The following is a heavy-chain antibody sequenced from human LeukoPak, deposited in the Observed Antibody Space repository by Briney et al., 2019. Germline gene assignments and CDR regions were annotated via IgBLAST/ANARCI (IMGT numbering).Heavy chain of an antibody. D-gene: IGHD6-6*01. CDR1: GFTFSSYD. J-gene: IGHJ2*01. V-gene: IGHV3-33*06. CDR2: IWYDGSNK. Sequence: PGGSLRLSCAASGFTFSSYDMHWVRQAPGKGLEWVAVIWYDGSNKYYADSVKGRFTTSRDNSKNTLYLQMNSLRAEDTAVYYCVKVGEEAARPGGFWYFDLWGRGTLVTVSS. CDR3: VKVGEEAARPGGFWYFDL.